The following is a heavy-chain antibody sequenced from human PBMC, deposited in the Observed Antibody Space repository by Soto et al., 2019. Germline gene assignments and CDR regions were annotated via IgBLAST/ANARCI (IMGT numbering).Heavy chain of an antibody. J-gene: IGHJ6*02. D-gene: IGHD2-15*01. CDR1: GGTFSSYA. V-gene: IGHV1-69*13. Sequence: SVKVSCKASGGTFSSYAISWVRQAPGQGLEWMGGIIPIFGTANYAQKFQGRVTITADESTSTAYMELSSLRSEDTAVYYCARGGKGCSGGSCYFGYYYYGMDVWGQGTKVTVSS. CDR3: ARGGKGCSGGSCYFGYYYYGMDV. CDR2: IIPIFGTA.